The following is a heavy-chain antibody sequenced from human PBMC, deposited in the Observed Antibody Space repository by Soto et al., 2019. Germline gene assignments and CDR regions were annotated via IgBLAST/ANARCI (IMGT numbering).Heavy chain of an antibody. CDR3: ARGENYYDSSGYYPNGLDY. D-gene: IGHD3-22*01. J-gene: IGHJ4*02. CDR1: GGSFSGYY. Sequence: PSETLSLTCAVYGGSFSGYYWTWIRQPPGTGLEWIGEINHSGSTNYNPSLKSRVTISVDTSKNQFSLKLSSVTAADTAVYYCARGENYYDSSGYYPNGLDYWGQGTLVTVSS. CDR2: INHSGST. V-gene: IGHV4-34*01.